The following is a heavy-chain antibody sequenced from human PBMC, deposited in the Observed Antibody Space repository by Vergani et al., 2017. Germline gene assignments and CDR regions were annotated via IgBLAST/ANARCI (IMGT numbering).Heavy chain of an antibody. CDR3: ARGQRKILGFGELSTEMWDYYYYGMDV. D-gene: IGHD3-10*01. Sequence: EVQLVQSGAEVKKPGESLKISCKGSGYSFTSYWIGWVRQMPGKGLEWMGIIYPGDSDTRYSPSFQGQVTISADKSISTAYLQWSSLKASDTAVYYCARGQRKILGFGELSTEMWDYYYYGMDVWGQGTTVTVSS. CDR1: GYSFTSYW. CDR2: IYPGDSDT. V-gene: IGHV5-51*01. J-gene: IGHJ6*02.